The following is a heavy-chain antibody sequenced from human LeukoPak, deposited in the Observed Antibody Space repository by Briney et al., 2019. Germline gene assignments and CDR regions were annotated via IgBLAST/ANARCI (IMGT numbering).Heavy chain of an antibody. CDR1: GYTFTSYW. J-gene: IGHJ4*02. V-gene: IGHV1-46*01. D-gene: IGHD6-13*01. CDR3: AKAPRNSSTMLGY. CDR2: INPSDGST. Sequence: ASVKVSCKASGYTFTSYWIQWVRQAPGQGLEWMGLINPSDGSTAYAHRFQGRVTMTRDTSTSTVYMDLSSLRSEDTAVYYCAKAPRNSSTMLGYWGQGTLVTVSS.